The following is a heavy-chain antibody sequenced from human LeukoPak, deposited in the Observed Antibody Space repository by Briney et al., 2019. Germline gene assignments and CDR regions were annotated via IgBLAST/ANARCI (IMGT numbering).Heavy chain of an antibody. D-gene: IGHD4-11*01. CDR3: ASRTTVTNALSFDY. V-gene: IGHV4-38-2*01. CDR2: IYNTGSN. CDR1: GYFVSSGYY. Sequence: PSETLSLTCGVSGYFVSSGYYWGGIRQPPGEGLEWMGNIYNTGSNYYNPSVKSRVTISVDTSKNQFSLKLTSVTSADTAVYFCASRTTVTNALSFDYWGRGALVAVSS. J-gene: IGHJ4*02.